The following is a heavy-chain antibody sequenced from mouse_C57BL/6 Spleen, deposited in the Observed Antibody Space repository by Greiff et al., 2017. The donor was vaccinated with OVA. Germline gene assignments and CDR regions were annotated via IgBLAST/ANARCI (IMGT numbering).Heavy chain of an antibody. CDR3: AGALFTEAVAKGG. D-gene: IGHD1-1*02. J-gene: IGHJ1*03. CDR2: IYPGDGGT. CDR1: GYAFSSYW. Sequence: VQLQQSGAELVKPGASVKISCKASGYAFSSYWMNWVKQRPGKGLEWIGQIYPGDGGTNYNGKFKGKATLTADKSSSTAYMQLSRLTSEDSAVYFYAGALFTEAVAKGGWGTGTSVTVS. V-gene: IGHV1-80*01.